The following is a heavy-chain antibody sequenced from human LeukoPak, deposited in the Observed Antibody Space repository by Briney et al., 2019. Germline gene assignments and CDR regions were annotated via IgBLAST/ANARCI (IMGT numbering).Heavy chain of an antibody. D-gene: IGHD5-18*01. CDR1: GGSISTYY. CDR3: ARDKAHSYGRYFDP. J-gene: IGHJ5*02. V-gene: IGHV4-59*01. CDR2: ISYGNT. Sequence: SETLSLTCSVCGGSISTYYWNWLRQTPGKGLEWVGHISYGNTDYNPSLKSRVTISVDTSKNQFSLKLTSVTAADTAVYYCARDKAHSYGRYFDPWGQGALVTVSS.